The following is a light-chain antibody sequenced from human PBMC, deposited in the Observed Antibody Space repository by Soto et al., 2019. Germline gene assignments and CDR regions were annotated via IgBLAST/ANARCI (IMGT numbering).Light chain of an antibody. V-gene: IGLV1-40*01. CDR1: SSNIGAGYD. CDR2: GNN. CDR3: QSYDSSLTNAV. Sequence: QSVLTQPPSVSGAPGQTITISCTGSSSNIGAGYDVHWYQQLPGKAPKLIIYGNNNRPSGVPDRFSGSKSGTSVSLAITGLRGEEEADYHCQSYDSSLTNAVFGGGTKLTVL. J-gene: IGLJ2*01.